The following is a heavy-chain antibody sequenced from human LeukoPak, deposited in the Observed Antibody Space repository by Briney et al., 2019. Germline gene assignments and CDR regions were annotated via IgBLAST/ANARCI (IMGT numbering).Heavy chain of an antibody. CDR2: IYSGGST. J-gene: IGHJ6*02. Sequence: GGSLRLSCAASGFTVSSNYMSWVRQAPGKGLEWVSVIYSGGSTYYADSVKGRFTISRDNSKNTLYLQMNSLRAEDTAVYYCARDYANRARRLREIGMDVWGQGTTVAVSS. CDR3: ARDYANRARRLREIGMDV. CDR1: GFTVSSNY. D-gene: IGHD1-14*01. V-gene: IGHV3-66*01.